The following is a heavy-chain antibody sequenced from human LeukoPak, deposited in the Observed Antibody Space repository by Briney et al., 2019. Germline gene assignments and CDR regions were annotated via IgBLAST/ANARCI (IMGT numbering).Heavy chain of an antibody. Sequence: GASVKVSFTASGYTFTNYAVNWLRQAPGQRLEWMGWINAGNGDTKFLQNYQARVTITRDASASTAYMELSSLTSEDTAVYFCARGLWSAHRREYYFDSWGQGTLVTVSS. J-gene: IGHJ4*02. CDR3: ARGLWSAHRREYYFDS. CDR2: INAGNGDT. V-gene: IGHV1-3*01. D-gene: IGHD3-3*01. CDR1: GYTFTNYA.